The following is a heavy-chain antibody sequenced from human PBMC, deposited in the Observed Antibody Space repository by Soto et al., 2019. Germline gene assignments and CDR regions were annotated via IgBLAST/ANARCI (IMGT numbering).Heavy chain of an antibody. J-gene: IGHJ4*02. V-gene: IGHV3-7*03. D-gene: IGHD4-17*01. CDR2: IKEDGSET. Sequence: EVQLVESGGGLVQPGGSLRLSCGASEFAFSNYWMTWFRQAPGKGLEWVANIKEDGSETYYVDSVKGRFTISRDNAKNSLFLQMNSLRAEDTAVYYSARGRSYRNYDDYWGQGTLVTVSS. CDR1: EFAFSNYW. CDR3: ARGRSYRNYDDY.